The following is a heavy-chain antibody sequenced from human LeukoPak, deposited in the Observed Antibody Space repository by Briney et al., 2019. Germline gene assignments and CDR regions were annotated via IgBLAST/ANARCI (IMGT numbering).Heavy chain of an antibody. CDR3: ARGRRDYSNYFQH. CDR2: IIPIFGTA. D-gene: IGHD4-11*01. J-gene: IGHJ1*01. V-gene: IGHV1-69*05. Sequence: ASVKVSCKASGGTFSSYAISWVRQAPGQGLEWMGGIIPIFGTANYAQKFQGRVTITTDESTSTAYMELSSLRSEDTAVYYCARGRRDYSNYFQHWGQGTLVTVSS. CDR1: GGTFSSYA.